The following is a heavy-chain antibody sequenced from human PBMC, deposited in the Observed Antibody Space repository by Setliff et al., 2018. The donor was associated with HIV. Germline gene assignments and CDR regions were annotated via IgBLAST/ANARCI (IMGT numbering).Heavy chain of an antibody. D-gene: IGHD6-13*01. Sequence: SETLSLTCNISGVSIPTNYWNWIRQPAGKGLEWIRRIYTTGGTNYNPALKSRVTMSIDTSRNQISLKLNSVTAADTATYYCARSNPGITAGLLAYWGPGTLVTVSS. CDR1: GVSIPTNY. CDR3: ARSNPGITAGLLAY. J-gene: IGHJ4*02. CDR2: IYTTGGT. V-gene: IGHV4-4*07.